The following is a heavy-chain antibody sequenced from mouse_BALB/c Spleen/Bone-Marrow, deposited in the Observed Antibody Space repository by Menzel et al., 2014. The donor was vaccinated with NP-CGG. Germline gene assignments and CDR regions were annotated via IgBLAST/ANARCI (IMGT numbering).Heavy chain of an antibody. Sequence: VQLQQSGAELVKPGASVKLSCKASGYNFISYWIHWVKQRPGQGLEWIGEINPGNGRTNYNEKFKNKATLTIDKSSSTAYMQLSRLTSEDSAVYYCARSGKGYFDVWGAGTTVTVSS. CDR3: ARSGKGYFDV. V-gene: IGHV1S81*02. J-gene: IGHJ1*01. CDR1: GYNFISYW. CDR2: INPGNGRT. D-gene: IGHD1-3*01.